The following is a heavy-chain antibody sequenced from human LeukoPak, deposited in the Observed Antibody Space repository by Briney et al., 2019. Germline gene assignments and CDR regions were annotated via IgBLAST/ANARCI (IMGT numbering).Heavy chain of an antibody. CDR2: IYYSGST. J-gene: IGHJ5*02. CDR1: GGSISSSSYY. V-gene: IGHV4-39*01. CDR3: ARGLYCSSTSCFFSWFDP. Sequence: PLETLSLTCTVSGGSISSSSYYWGWIRQPPGKGLEWIGSIYYSGSTYYNPSLKSRVTISVDTSKNQFSLKLSSVTAADTAVYYCARGLYCSSTSCFFSWFDPWGQGALVTVSS. D-gene: IGHD2-2*01.